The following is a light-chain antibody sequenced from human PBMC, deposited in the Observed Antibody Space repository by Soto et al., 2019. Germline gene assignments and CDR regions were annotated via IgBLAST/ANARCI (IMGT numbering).Light chain of an antibody. CDR1: SSDVGTYKY. CDR2: EVS. V-gene: IGLV2-14*03. Sequence: QSVLTQPASVSGSPGQSITISCTGTSSDVGTYKYVSWYQQLPGKAPKLMIYEVSNRPSGVSNRFSGSKSGNTASLTISGLQAEDEADYYCSSYTSSSTVVFGGGTKLTVL. J-gene: IGLJ2*01. CDR3: SSYTSSSTVV.